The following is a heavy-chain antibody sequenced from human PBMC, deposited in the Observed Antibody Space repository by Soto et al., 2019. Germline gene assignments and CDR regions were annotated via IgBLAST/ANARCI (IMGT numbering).Heavy chain of an antibody. CDR1: GFTFSSYA. Sequence: QVQLVESGGGVVQPGRSLRLSCAASGFTFSSYAMHWVRQAPGKGLEWVAVISYDGSNKYYADSVKGRFTISRDNSKNTLYLQMNSLRAEDTAVYHCARGGDQALYYGMDVWGQGITVTDSS. V-gene: IGHV3-30-3*01. CDR2: ISYDGSNK. CDR3: ARGGDQALYYGMDV. J-gene: IGHJ6*02. D-gene: IGHD3-10*01.